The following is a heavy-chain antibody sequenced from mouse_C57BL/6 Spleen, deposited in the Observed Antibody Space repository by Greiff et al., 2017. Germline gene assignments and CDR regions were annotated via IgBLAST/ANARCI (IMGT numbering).Heavy chain of an antibody. CDR2: INPNNGGT. CDR1: GYTFTDYY. Sequence: VQLQQSGPELVKPGASVKISCKASGYTFTDYYMNWVQQSPGKSLEWIGDINPNNGGTSYNQKFKGKATLTVDKSSSTAYMELRSLTSEDSAVYYCARGGNFDVWGTGTTVTVSS. V-gene: IGHV1-26*01. CDR3: ARGGNFDV. J-gene: IGHJ1*03.